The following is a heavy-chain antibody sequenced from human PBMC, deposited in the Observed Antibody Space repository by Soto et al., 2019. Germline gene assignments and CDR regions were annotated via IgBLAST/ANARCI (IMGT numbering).Heavy chain of an antibody. J-gene: IGHJ4*01. CDR2: TYYRSKWYN. Sequence: PSQTLSLTCVISGDSVSSNSAAWNWIRQSPSRGLEWLGRTYYRSKWYNDYAVSVRSRITINPDTSKNQFSLHLDSVTPEDTALYYCARAPSYTSGWPFDYWGQGTLVTVSS. CDR1: GDSVSSNSAA. CDR3: ARAPSYTSGWPFDY. V-gene: IGHV6-1*01. D-gene: IGHD6-19*01.